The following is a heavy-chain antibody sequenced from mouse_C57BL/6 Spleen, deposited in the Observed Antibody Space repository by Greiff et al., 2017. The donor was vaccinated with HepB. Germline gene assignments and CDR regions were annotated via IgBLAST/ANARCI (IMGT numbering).Heavy chain of an antibody. V-gene: IGHV2-6-1*01. CDR1: GFSLTSYG. J-gene: IGHJ4*01. D-gene: IGHD2-4*01. CDR3: ARQDDYDVYAMDY. CDR2: IWSDGST. Sequence: VQLKESGPGLVAPSQSLSITCTVSGFSLTSYGVHWVRQPPGKGLEWLVVIWSDGSTTYNSALKSRLSISKDNSKSQVFLKMNILQTNDTAMYYCARQDDYDVYAMDYWGQGTSVTVSS.